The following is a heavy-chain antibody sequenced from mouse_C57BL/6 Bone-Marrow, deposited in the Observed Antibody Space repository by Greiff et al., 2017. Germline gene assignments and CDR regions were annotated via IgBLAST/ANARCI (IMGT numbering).Heavy chain of an antibody. Sequence: QVQLQQPGAELVKPGASVKLSCKASGYTFTSYWMHWVKQRPGRGLEWIGRIDPNSGGTKYNEKFKSKATLTVDKPSSPAYMQLSSLTSEDSAVYYCARRYGSSTGYFDVWGTGTTVTVSS. CDR3: ARRYGSSTGYFDV. CDR1: GYTFTSYW. J-gene: IGHJ1*03. V-gene: IGHV1-72*01. D-gene: IGHD1-1*01. CDR2: IDPNSGGT.